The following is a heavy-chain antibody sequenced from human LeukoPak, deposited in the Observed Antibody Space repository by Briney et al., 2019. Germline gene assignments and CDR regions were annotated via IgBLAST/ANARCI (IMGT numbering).Heavy chain of an antibody. CDR3: ARDSLYCTNGVYYAFDY. Sequence: ASVKVSCKASGYTFTSYYMHWVRQAPGQGLEWMGIINPSGGSTSYAQKFQGRVTMTRDTSTSTVYMELSSLRSEDTAVYYCARDSLYCTNGVYYAFDYWGQGTLVTVSS. J-gene: IGHJ4*02. D-gene: IGHD2-8*01. V-gene: IGHV1-46*01. CDR1: GYTFTSYY. CDR2: INPSGGST.